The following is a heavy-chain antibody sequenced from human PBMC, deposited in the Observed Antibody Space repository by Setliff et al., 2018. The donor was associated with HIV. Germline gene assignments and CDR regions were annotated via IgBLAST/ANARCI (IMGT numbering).Heavy chain of an antibody. V-gene: IGHV5-51*01. CDR1: GYRFTDYW. CDR2: IYPGDSDT. J-gene: IGHJ5*02. D-gene: IGHD6-25*01. Sequence: GESLKISCRGSGYRFTDYWIGWVRQMPGKGLEWMGVIYPGDSDTRYNPSFQGQVAISADKSTSTAYLQWSSLKAADTAMYYCARRLYSSEAFDPWGQGTLVTVSS. CDR3: ARRLYSSEAFDP.